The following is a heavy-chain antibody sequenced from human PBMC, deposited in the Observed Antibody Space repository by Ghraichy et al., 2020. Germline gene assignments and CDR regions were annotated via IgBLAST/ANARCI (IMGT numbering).Heavy chain of an antibody. J-gene: IGHJ5*02. V-gene: IGHV4-34*01. Sequence: SETLSLTCAVYGGSFSGYYWSWIRQPPGKGLEWIGEINHSGSTNYNPSLKSRVTISVDTSKNQFSLKLSSVTAADTAVYYCARRARQQLGFWFDPWGQGTLVTVSS. D-gene: IGHD6-13*01. CDR2: INHSGST. CDR3: ARRARQQLGFWFDP. CDR1: GGSFSGYY.